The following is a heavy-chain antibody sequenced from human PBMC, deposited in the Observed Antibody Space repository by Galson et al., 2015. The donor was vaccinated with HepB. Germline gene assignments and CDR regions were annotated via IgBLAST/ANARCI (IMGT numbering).Heavy chain of an antibody. Sequence: SVKVSCKASGGTFSSYAISWVRQAPGQGLEWMGGIIPIFGIANYAQKFQGRVTITADESTSTAYMELSSLRSEDTAVYYCARRETMVRGNSFPSYGMDVWGQGTTVTVSS. J-gene: IGHJ6*02. D-gene: IGHD3-10*01. CDR2: IIPIFGIA. CDR1: GGTFSSYA. V-gene: IGHV1-69*13. CDR3: ARRETMVRGNSFPSYGMDV.